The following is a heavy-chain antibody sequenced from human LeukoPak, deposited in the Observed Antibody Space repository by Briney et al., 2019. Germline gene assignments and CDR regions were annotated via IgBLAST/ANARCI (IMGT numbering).Heavy chain of an antibody. CDR2: IHSSGTVK. CDR1: RFPFSIYE. Sequence: GGSLRLSCVVSRFPFSIYEMNWVRQAPGKGLEWVSNIHSSGTVKYYSDSVKGRFSISRDNAKSSLYLQMNSLRVEDTAVYYCTRDYKDGYNRNGLDYWGQGTLVTVSS. D-gene: IGHD5-24*01. V-gene: IGHV3-48*03. J-gene: IGHJ4*02. CDR3: TRDYKDGYNRNGLDY.